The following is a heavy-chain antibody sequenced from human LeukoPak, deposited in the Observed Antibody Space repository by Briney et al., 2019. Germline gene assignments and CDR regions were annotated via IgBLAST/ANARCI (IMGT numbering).Heavy chain of an antibody. V-gene: IGHV3-7*01. J-gene: IGHJ4*02. CDR1: VFTFSRYW. Sequence: GGSLRLSCAASVFTFSRYWMSWVRQAPGKGLEWVASIQEDGSEEYYVDSVKGRFTISRDNAKNSLYLQMNSLRAEDTAVYYCARDRILGATIGFDYWGQGTLVTVPS. CDR3: ARDRILGATIGFDY. D-gene: IGHD1-26*01. CDR2: IQEDGSEE.